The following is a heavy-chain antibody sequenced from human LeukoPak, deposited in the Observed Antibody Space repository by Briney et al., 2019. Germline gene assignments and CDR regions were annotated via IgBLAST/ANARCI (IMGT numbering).Heavy chain of an antibody. CDR3: ARQSISGSSLSYFDY. J-gene: IGHJ4*02. V-gene: IGHV4-59*01. CDR2: IYDSGST. D-gene: IGHD3-22*01. CDR1: GGSISSYY. Sequence: TETLSLTCTVSGGSISSYYWSWIRQPPGKGLEWFGNIYDSGSTNYNPSLKSRVTISVDTSKNQCSLRLSSVTAADTAVYYCARQSISGSSLSYFDYWGQGTLVNVSS.